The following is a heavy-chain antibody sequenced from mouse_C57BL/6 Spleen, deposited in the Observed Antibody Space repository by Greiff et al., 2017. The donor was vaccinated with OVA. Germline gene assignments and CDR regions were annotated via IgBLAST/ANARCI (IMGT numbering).Heavy chain of an antibody. CDR1: GFTFSDYY. Sequence: EVKVVESEGGLVQPGSSMKLSCTASGFTFSDYYMAWVRQVPEKGLEWVANINYDGSSTYYLDSLKSRFIISRDNAKNILYLQMSSLKSEDTATYYCALYDWKAWFAYWGQGTLVTVSA. D-gene: IGHD2-3*01. CDR3: ALYDWKAWFAY. V-gene: IGHV5-16*01. CDR2: INYDGSST. J-gene: IGHJ3*01.